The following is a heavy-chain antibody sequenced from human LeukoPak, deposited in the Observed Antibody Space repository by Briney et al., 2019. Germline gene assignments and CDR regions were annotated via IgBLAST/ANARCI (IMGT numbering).Heavy chain of an antibody. V-gene: IGHV1-69*05. Sequence: SVKVSCKSSGGTFSSYAISWVRQAPGQGLEWMGGIIPIFGTANYAQKFQGRVTITTDKSTSTAYMELSSLRPEDTAVYYCARPARPYGYYYMDVWGKGTTVTVSS. CDR1: GGTFSSYA. CDR2: IIPIFGTA. J-gene: IGHJ6*03. D-gene: IGHD6-6*01. CDR3: ARPARPYGYYYMDV.